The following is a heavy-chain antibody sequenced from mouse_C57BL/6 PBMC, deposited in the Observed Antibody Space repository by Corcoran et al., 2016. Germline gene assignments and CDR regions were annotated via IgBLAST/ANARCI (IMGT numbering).Heavy chain of an antibody. CDR2: INTYSGVP. J-gene: IGHJ3*01. Sequence: QIQLVQSGPELKKPGETVKISCKASGYTFTTYGMSWVKQAPGKGLKWMGWINTYSGVPTYADDFKGRFAFSLETSASTAYLQINNLKNEDTATYFCARGDYYGSPPGFAYWGQGTLVTVSA. CDR3: ARGDYYGSPPGFAY. V-gene: IGHV9-3*01. CDR1: GYTFTTYG. D-gene: IGHD1-1*01.